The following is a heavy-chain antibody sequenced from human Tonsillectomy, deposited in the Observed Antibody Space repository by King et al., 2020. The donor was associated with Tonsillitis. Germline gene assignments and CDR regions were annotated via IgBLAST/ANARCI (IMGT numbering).Heavy chain of an antibody. CDR2: LSYDGSNE. D-gene: IGHD5-18*01. J-gene: IGHJ4*02. V-gene: IGHV3-30*18. CDR1: GFIFRSYD. Sequence: VQLVESGGGVVQPGRSLRLSCAASGFIFRSYDMHWVRQAPGKGLEWVAILSYDGSNEYYADSVKGRFTISRDNSKNTLYLQMNSLRAEDTAVYYCAKTRRGYGYGPYFDYWGQGTLVTVSS. CDR3: AKTRRGYGYGPYFDY.